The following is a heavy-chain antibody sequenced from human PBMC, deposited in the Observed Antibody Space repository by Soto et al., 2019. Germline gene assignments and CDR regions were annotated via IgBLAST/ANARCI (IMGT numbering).Heavy chain of an antibody. CDR3: ARVDYDFWSGQHYYFDY. D-gene: IGHD3-3*01. CDR2: ISGYNGHT. Sequence: QVQLVQSGAEVKKPGASVKVSCKASGYTFTSYGISWVRQAPGQGLEWMGWISGYNGHTNYAQKLQGRVTMTTDTSTSTAYMELGSLRSDDTAVYYCARVDYDFWSGQHYYFDYWGQGTLVTVSS. CDR1: GYTFTSYG. J-gene: IGHJ4*02. V-gene: IGHV1-18*01.